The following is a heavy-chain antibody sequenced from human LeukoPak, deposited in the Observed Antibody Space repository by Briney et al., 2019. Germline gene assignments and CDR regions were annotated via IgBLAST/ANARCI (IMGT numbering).Heavy chain of an antibody. CDR3: ARVPGGSYHVSYYYGMDV. J-gene: IGHJ6*02. CDR2: ISYDGSNK. CDR1: GFTFSSYA. D-gene: IGHD1-26*01. V-gene: IGHV3-30-3*01. Sequence: GGSLRLSCAASGFTFSSYAMHWVRQAPGKGLEWVAVISYDGSNKYYADSVKGRFTISRDNSQNTLYLQMNSLRAEDTAVYYCARVPGGSYHVSYYYGMDVWGQGTTVTVSS.